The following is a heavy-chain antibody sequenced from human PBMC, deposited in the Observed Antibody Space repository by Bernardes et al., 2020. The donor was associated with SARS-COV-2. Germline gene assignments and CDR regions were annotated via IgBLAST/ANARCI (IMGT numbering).Heavy chain of an antibody. CDR1: GYTFTGYY. D-gene: IGHD6-25*01. J-gene: IGHJ4*02. V-gene: IGHV1-2*02. CDR3: ARTLLYSSEQFDY. Sequence: ASVKVSCMASGYTFTGYYMHWVRQAPGQGLEWMGWINPNSGGTNYAQKFQGRVTMTRDTSISTAYMELSRLRSDDTAVYYCARTLLYSSEQFDYWGQGTLVTVSS. CDR2: INPNSGGT.